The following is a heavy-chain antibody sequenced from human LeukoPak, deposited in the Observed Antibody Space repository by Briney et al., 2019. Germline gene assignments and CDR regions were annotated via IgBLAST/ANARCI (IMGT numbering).Heavy chain of an antibody. CDR3: ARDYSYCSGGSCYALHYMDV. CDR2: INPSGGST. D-gene: IGHD2-15*01. Sequence: GASVKVSCKASGYTFTSYYMHWVRQAPGQGLEWMGIINPSGGSTSYAQKFQGRVTMTRDMSTSTVYMELSSLRSEDTAVYYCARDYSYCSGGSCYALHYMDVWGKGTTVTVSS. CDR1: GYTFTSYY. J-gene: IGHJ6*03. V-gene: IGHV1-46*01.